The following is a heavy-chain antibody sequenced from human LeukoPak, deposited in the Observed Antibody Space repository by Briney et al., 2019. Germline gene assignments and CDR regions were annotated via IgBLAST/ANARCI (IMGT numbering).Heavy chain of an antibody. D-gene: IGHD1-26*01. CDR1: GYTFTTFG. CDR2: INTNTGNP. CDR3: AREAGVGATSWLDP. J-gene: IGHJ5*02. Sequence: ASVRVSCTASGYTFTTFGINWVRQAPGQGLEWMGWINTNTGNPTYAQGFTGRFVFSLDTSVSTAYLQISSLKAGDTAVYYCAREAGVGATSWLDPWGQGTLVSVSS. V-gene: IGHV7-4-1*02.